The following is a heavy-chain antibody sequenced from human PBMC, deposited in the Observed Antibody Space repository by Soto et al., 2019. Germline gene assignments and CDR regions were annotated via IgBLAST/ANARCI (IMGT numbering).Heavy chain of an antibody. CDR1: GGSISSYY. CDR3: ARGVKGITIFGVVIIPWFDP. CDR2: IYYSGST. D-gene: IGHD3-3*01. Sequence: PSETLSLTCTVSGGSISSYYWSWIRQPPGKGLEWIGYIYYSGSTNYNPSLKSRVTISVDTSKKQFSLKLSSVTAADTAVYYCARGVKGITIFGVVIIPWFDPWGQGTLVTV. J-gene: IGHJ5*02. V-gene: IGHV4-59*01.